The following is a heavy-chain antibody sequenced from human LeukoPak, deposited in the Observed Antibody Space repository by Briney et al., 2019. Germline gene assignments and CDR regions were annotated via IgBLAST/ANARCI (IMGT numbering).Heavy chain of an antibody. V-gene: IGHV1-2*02. D-gene: IGHD3-10*01. CDR1: GYTFTGYY. CDR3: ARTMVRGVPYYYGMDV. Sequence: ASVKVSRKASGYTFTGYYMHWVRQAPGQGLEWMGWINPNSGGTNYAQKFQGRVTMTRDTSISTAYMELSRLRSDDTAVYYCARTMVRGVPYYYGMDVWGQGTTVTVSS. CDR2: INPNSGGT. J-gene: IGHJ6*02.